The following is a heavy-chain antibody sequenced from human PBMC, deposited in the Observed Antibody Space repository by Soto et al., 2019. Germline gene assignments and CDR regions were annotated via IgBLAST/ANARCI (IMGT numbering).Heavy chain of an antibody. CDR3: ARVPGSSSSWYLDYYGMDV. D-gene: IGHD6-13*01. J-gene: IGHJ6*02. CDR2: ISAYNGNT. Sequence: QVQLVQSGAEVKKPGASVKVSCKASGYTFTSYGISWVRQAPGQGLEWMGWISAYNGNTNYAKKLQGRVTMTTDTXXSXAXXELRSLRSDDTAVYYCARVPGSSSSWYLDYYGMDVWGQGTTVTVSS. CDR1: GYTFTSYG. V-gene: IGHV1-18*01.